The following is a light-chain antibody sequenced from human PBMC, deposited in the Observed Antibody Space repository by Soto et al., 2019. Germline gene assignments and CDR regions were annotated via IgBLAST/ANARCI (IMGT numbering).Light chain of an antibody. CDR1: QGISNW. V-gene: IGKV1-27*01. CDR2: AAS. J-gene: IGKJ1*01. Sequence: DIQMTQSPSSLSASVGDRVTITCRASQGISNWLAWYQQKPGRVPKLLIYAASTLHSGVPSRFSGSGSGTDFTLTISSLQPEDVATYYCQKYNSAPWTFGQGTKLEIK. CDR3: QKYNSAPWT.